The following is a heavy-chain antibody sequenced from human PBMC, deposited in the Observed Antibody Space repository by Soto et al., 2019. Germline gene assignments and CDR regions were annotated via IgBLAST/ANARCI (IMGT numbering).Heavy chain of an antibody. CDR2: INAGNGNT. J-gene: IGHJ6*02. Sequence: ASVKVSCKASGYTFTSYAMHWVRQAPGQRLEWMGWINAGNGNTKYSQKFQGRVTITRDTSASTAYMELSSLRSEDTAVYYCARGEAVAVYYGMDVWGQGTTVTVSS. V-gene: IGHV1-3*01. CDR1: GYTFTSYA. D-gene: IGHD6-19*01. CDR3: ARGEAVAVYYGMDV.